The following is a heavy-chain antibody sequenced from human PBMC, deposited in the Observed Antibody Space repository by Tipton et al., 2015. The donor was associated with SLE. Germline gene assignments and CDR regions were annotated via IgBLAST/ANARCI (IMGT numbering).Heavy chain of an antibody. CDR3: ARGHISRWSRFDY. D-gene: IGHD2-21*01. CDR1: GGSISSDY. J-gene: IGHJ4*02. CDR2: IYTSGST. V-gene: IGHV4-4*07. Sequence: TLSLTCTVSGGSISSDYWGWIRQPPGQGLEWIGHIYTSGSTNYNPSLKSRVTISVDTSKNQFSLKLSSVTAADTAVYYCARGHISRWSRFDYWGQGTLVTVSS.